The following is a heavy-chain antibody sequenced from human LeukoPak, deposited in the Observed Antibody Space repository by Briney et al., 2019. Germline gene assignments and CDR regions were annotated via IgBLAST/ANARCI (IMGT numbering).Heavy chain of an antibody. D-gene: IGHD3-9*01. CDR1: GGSLSSSSYY. CDR3: ARLFYNILTGRETYYYYYYMDV. V-gene: IGHV4-39*07. J-gene: IGHJ6*03. Sequence: SETLSLTCTVSGGSLSSSSYYWGWLRQPPGRGLEWIGSTYYSGSTYYNPSLKSRVTISVDTSKNQFSLKLSSVTAADTAVYYCARLFYNILTGRETYYYYYYMDVWGKGTTVTISS. CDR2: TYYSGST.